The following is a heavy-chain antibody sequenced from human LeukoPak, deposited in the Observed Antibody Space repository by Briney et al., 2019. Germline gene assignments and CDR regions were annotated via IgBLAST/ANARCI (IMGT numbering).Heavy chain of an antibody. CDR1: GFTISSYA. CDR2: ISYDGSNK. D-gene: IGHD2-2*01. Sequence: PGRSLRLSCAASGFTISSYAMHWVRQAPGKGLEWVAVISYDGSNKYYADSVKGRFTISRDNSKNTLYLQMNSLRAEDTAVYYCARVPAVMDAFDIWGQGTMVTVSS. CDR3: ARVPAVMDAFDI. J-gene: IGHJ3*02. V-gene: IGHV3-30-3*01.